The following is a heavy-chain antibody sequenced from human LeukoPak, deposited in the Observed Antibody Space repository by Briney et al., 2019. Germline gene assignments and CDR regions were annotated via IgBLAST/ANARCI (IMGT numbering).Heavy chain of an antibody. CDR3: AKGLSMIVVVYYFDY. CDR2: IIGSGGST. Sequence: GGSLRLSCAASGFTFSIYAMSWVRQAPGKGLEWVSSIIGSGGSTYYADSVKGRFTISRDNSKNTLYLQMNSLRAEDTAVYYCAKGLSMIVVVYYFDYWGQGTLVTVSS. J-gene: IGHJ4*02. CDR1: GFTFSIYA. D-gene: IGHD3-22*01. V-gene: IGHV3-23*01.